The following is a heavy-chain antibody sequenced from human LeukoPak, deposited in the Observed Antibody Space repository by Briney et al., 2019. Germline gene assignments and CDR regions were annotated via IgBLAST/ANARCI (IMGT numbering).Heavy chain of an antibody. Sequence: GGSLRLSCAASGFTFSDYYMGWIRQAPGKGLEWVSYISSSGSTIYYADSVKGRFTISRDNAKNSLYLQMNSLRAEDTAVYYCARVSRGEMATIPSHFDYWGQGTLVTVSS. CDR2: ISSSGSTI. J-gene: IGHJ4*02. CDR1: GFTFSDYY. V-gene: IGHV3-11*01. CDR3: ARVSRGEMATIPSHFDY. D-gene: IGHD5-24*01.